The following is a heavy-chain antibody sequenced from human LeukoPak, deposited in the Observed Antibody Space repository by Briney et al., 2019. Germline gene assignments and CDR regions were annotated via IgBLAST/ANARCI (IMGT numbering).Heavy chain of an antibody. CDR1: GFTFSNYG. Sequence: GGSLRLSCAASGFTFSNYGMSWFRQAPGKGLEWVSAIGAGGGSTYHADSVKGRFTISRDNSKNTLYLQMNSLRAEDTAVYYCARRAGAYSHPYDYWGQGTLVTVSS. CDR3: ARRAGAYSHPYDY. D-gene: IGHD4/OR15-4a*01. CDR2: IGAGGGST. J-gene: IGHJ4*02. V-gene: IGHV3-23*01.